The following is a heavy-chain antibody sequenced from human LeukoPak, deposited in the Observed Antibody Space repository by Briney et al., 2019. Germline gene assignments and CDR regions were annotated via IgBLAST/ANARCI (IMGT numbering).Heavy chain of an antibody. J-gene: IGHJ4*02. V-gene: IGHV3-7*01. CDR2: IKEDGTET. D-gene: IGHD3-10*01. Sequence: GGSLRLSCAASGFMFSSNWMSWVRLAPGKGLEWVANIKEDGTETYYVDSVKGRFTISRDNSKNTLYLQMNSLRAEDTAVYYCARDSLGDPTYYFDYWGQGTLVTVSS. CDR3: ARDSLGDPTYYFDY. CDR1: GFMFSSNW.